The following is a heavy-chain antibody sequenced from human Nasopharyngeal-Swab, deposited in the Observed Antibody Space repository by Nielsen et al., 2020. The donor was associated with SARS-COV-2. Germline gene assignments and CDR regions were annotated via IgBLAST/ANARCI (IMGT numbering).Heavy chain of an antibody. V-gene: IGHV1-69*13. D-gene: IGHD2-2*01. Sequence: SVKVSCKASGGTFSSYAISWVRQAPGQGLEWMGGIIPIFGTANYAQKFQGRVTITADESTSTAYMELSSLRSEDTAVYYCARWGYCSSTSCRPSLRYYYYMDVWGKGTTVTVSS. J-gene: IGHJ6*03. CDR3: ARWGYCSSTSCRPSLRYYYYMDV. CDR2: IIPIFGTA. CDR1: GGTFSSYA.